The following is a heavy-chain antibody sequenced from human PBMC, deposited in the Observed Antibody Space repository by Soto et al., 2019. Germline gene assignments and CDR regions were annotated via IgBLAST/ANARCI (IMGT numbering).Heavy chain of an antibody. Sequence: PGGSLRLSCAASGFTFSSYSMNWVRQAPGKGLEWVSSISSSSSYIYYADSVKGRFTISRDKAKNSLYLQMNSLRAEDTAVYYCAKEVIAAAGYPDYGMEVWGQGTTVTVSS. CDR1: GFTFSSYS. D-gene: IGHD6-13*01. V-gene: IGHV3-21*04. CDR2: ISSSSSYI. CDR3: AKEVIAAAGYPDYGMEV. J-gene: IGHJ6*02.